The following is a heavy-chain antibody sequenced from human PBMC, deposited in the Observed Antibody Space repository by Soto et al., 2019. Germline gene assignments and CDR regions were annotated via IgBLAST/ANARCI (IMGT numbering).Heavy chain of an antibody. CDR2: IYTSGST. V-gene: IGHV4-4*07. Sequence: SETLSLTCTASGGSISSYYLSWIRQPAGKGLEWIGRIYTSGSTNYNPSLKSRVTMSVDTSKNQFSLKLSSVTAADTAVYYCARGHDFWSGYSGRFGMDVWGQGTTVTVYS. CDR3: ARGHDFWSGYSGRFGMDV. CDR1: GGSISSYY. D-gene: IGHD3-3*01. J-gene: IGHJ6*02.